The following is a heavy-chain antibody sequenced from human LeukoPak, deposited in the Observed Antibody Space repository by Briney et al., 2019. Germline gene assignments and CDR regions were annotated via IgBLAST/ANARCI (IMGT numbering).Heavy chain of an antibody. CDR2: IKQDGSET. CDR3: AGRKIAGLGGDC. V-gene: IGHV3-7*01. D-gene: IGHD3-10*01. CDR1: GFSISSYW. J-gene: IGHJ4*02. Sequence: GGSLRLACAASGFSISSYWMSWVRQAPGKGLEWVANIKQDGSETYYVDSVKGRFTISRDNAKSSVYLQINSLRGEDTAASFCAGRKIAGLGGDCWGPGTQVTVSS.